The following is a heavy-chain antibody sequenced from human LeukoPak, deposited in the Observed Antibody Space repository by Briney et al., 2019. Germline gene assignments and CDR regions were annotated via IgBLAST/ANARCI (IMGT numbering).Heavy chain of an antibody. CDR2: INHSGSI. V-gene: IGHV4-34*01. Sequence: SETLSLTCGVFGGSFRGYYWGWIRQPPGKGLEWIGEINHSGSINYNPSLKSRVSISVDTSKNQFSLKLSSVTAADTAVYYCARRAYQLLFRGDYKYYAMDVWGQGTTVTVSS. CDR3: ARRAYQLLFRGDYKYYAMDV. CDR1: GGSFRGYY. D-gene: IGHD2-2*01. J-gene: IGHJ6*02.